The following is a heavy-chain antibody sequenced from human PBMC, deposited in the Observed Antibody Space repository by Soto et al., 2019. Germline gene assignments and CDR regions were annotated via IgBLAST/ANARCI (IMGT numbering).Heavy chain of an antibody. D-gene: IGHD3-9*01. CDR1: GGSFSTYY. CDR2: IKHSGSN. Sequence: QLQQWGAGLLKPSETLSLTCVVSGGSFSTYYYNWIRQSPGKGLEWIGEIKHSGSNNYSPSLKSRGTMSLDTSKNQFSLKLTSVTAADTAVYYCARGGSNDWQVAFDIWGQGTMVTVSS. CDR3: ARGGSNDWQVAFDI. J-gene: IGHJ3*02. V-gene: IGHV4-34*01.